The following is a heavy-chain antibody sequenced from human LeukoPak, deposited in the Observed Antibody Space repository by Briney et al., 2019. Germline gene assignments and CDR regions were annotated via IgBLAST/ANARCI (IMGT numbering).Heavy chain of an antibody. CDR2: MNPNSGNT. V-gene: IGHV1-8*01. Sequence: GASVKVSCKASGYTFTSCDISWVRQATGQGPEWMGWMNPNSGNTGYGQSFQGRITMTRDISIGTAYMELSNLTSEDAAIYYCTRGSSGRRDNWGQGTLVTVSA. CDR1: GYTFTSCD. D-gene: IGHD6-19*01. CDR3: TRGSSGRRDN. J-gene: IGHJ4*02.